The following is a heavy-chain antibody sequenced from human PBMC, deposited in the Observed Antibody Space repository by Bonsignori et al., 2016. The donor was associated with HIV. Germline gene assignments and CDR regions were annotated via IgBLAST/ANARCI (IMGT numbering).Heavy chain of an antibody. D-gene: IGHD3-10*01. V-gene: IGHV4-59*01. CDR1: GGSMTNYY. CDR3: GRLSESGSRRYSRFTEDY. CDR2: IFYSGST. J-gene: IGHJ4*02. Sequence: QVQLQASGPGLIKPSETLSLTCSVSGGSMTNYYWSWIRQPPGEGLEWIGFIFYSGSTTYNPSLRSRVTLSVDTSKNEFSLRLRSVTPADTAVYFCGRLSESGSRRYSRFTEDYWGPGKLVTVSS.